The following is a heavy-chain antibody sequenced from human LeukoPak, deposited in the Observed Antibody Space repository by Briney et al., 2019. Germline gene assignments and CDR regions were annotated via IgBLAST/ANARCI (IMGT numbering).Heavy chain of an antibody. V-gene: IGHV4-30-4*01. CDR2: IYYSGST. Sequence: PSETLSLTCTVSGGSISSGDYYWSWIRQPPGKGLEWIGYIYYSGSTYYNPSLKSRVTISVDTSKNQFSLKLSSVTAADTAVYYCARGEGWYDFDYWGQGTLVTVSS. D-gene: IGHD6-19*01. CDR3: ARGEGWYDFDY. J-gene: IGHJ4*02. CDR1: GGSISSGDYY.